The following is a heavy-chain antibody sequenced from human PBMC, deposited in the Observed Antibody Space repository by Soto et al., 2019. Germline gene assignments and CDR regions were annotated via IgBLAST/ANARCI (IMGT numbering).Heavy chain of an antibody. D-gene: IGHD3-10*01. J-gene: IGHJ3*02. V-gene: IGHV3-74*01. CDR1: GSTLSTYW. CDR3: ARGPPMVRDAFDI. Sequence: PGGSRRLPCAAPGSTLSTYWSYWFRKLPGKGLVWVSRINSDGSSTSYADSVKGRFTISRDNAKNTLYLQMNSLRAEDTAVYYCARGPPMVRDAFDIWGQGTMVTVSS. CDR2: INSDGSST.